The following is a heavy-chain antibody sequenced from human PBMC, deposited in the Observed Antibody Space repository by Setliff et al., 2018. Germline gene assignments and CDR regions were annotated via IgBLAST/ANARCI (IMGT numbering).Heavy chain of an antibody. CDR3: ARQTRYGYGDYAIDY. CDR2: TYIGGSA. D-gene: IGHD4-17*01. CDR1: GGSISSYY. Sequence: SETLSLTCTVSGGSISSYYWSWIRQPAGKGLEWIGHTYIGGSANYNPSLRSRVTISGDASKNQLSLKLSSVTAADTAVYYCARQTRYGYGDYAIDYWGQGRLVTVSS. J-gene: IGHJ4*02. V-gene: IGHV4-4*07.